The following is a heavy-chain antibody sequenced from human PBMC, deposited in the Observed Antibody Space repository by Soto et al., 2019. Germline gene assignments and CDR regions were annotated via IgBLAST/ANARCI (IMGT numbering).Heavy chain of an antibody. D-gene: IGHD4-17*01. CDR3: AKDFTPDGYWDFDY. J-gene: IGHJ4*02. CDR2: VLPTGSST. V-gene: IGHV3-23*01. CDR1: GFTFSTYT. Sequence: TGGSLRLSCAASGFTFSTYTMNWVRQAPGKGLEWVSAVLPTGSSTFYADSVKGRFTISRDNSKNTLFLQMNNLRAEDTAVYYCAKDFTPDGYWDFDYWGQGTLVTVSS.